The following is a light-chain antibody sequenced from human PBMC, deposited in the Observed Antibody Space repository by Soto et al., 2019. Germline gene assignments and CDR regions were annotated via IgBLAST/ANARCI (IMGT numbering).Light chain of an antibody. CDR2: GVT. Sequence: QSVLTQPASVSGSPGQSITISCTGTNSDIGGYNYVSWYQHLPGKAPKLLIYGVTNRPSGVSSRFSGSKSGNTASLTISGLQAEDEADYYCTSYTSITILVFGGGTQLTVL. V-gene: IGLV2-14*01. CDR3: TSYTSITILV. J-gene: IGLJ2*01. CDR1: NSDIGGYNY.